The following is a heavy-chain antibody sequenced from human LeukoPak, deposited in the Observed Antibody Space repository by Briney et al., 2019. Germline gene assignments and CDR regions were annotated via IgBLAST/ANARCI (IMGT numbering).Heavy chain of an antibody. D-gene: IGHD6-25*01. CDR3: ARLRLHYYYYYGMDV. J-gene: IGHJ6*02. Sequence: KTSETLSLTCTVSGGSISSYYRSWIRQPPGKGLEGVGYIYYSGSTNYNPSLKSRVTISVDTSKNQFSLKLSSVTAADTAVYYCARLRLHYYYYYGMDVWGQGTTVTVSS. CDR2: IYYSGST. CDR1: GGSISSYY. V-gene: IGHV4-59*08.